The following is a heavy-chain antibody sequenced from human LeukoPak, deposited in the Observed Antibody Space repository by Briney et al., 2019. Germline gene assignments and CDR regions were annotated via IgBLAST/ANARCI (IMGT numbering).Heavy chain of an antibody. CDR3: AKTADSSGWYYYYYGMDV. Sequence: PGRSLRLSCAASGFTFSSYGMHWVRQAPGKGLERAAVISYDGSNKYYADSVKGRFTISRDNSKNTLYLQMNSLRAEDTAVYYCAKTADSSGWYYYYYGMDVWGQGTTVTVSS. V-gene: IGHV3-30*18. J-gene: IGHJ6*02. D-gene: IGHD6-19*01. CDR2: ISYDGSNK. CDR1: GFTFSSYG.